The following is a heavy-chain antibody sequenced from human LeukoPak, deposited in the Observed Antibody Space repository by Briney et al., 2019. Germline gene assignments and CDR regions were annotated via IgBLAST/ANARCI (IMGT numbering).Heavy chain of an antibody. CDR1: GFNFRAYT. CDR3: AKDVKSDGVWDVDH. J-gene: IGHJ4*02. D-gene: IGHD4-17*01. Sequence: GGSLRLSCAGYGFNFRAYTMNWVRQAPGQELEWVSGIYGSGEGQTFYADSVRGRFTISRDDSRNMVFLHMDSLRVEDTALYYCAKDVKSDGVWDVDHWGRGTLVTVSS. CDR2: IYGSGEGQT. V-gene: IGHV3-23*01.